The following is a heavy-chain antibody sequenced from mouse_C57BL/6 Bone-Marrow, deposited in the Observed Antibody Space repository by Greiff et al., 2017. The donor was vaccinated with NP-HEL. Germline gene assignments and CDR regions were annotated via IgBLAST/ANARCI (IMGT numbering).Heavy chain of an antibody. V-gene: IGHV1-50*01. Sequence: QVQLQQPGAELVKPGASVKLSCKASGYTFTSYWMQWVKQRPGQGLEWIGQIDPSASYTNYNQKFKGKATLTVDTSSSTAYMQLSSLTSEDSAVYYCARGYLDYWGQGTTLTVSS. J-gene: IGHJ2*01. CDR3: ARGYLDY. CDR2: IDPSASYT. CDR1: GYTFTSYW.